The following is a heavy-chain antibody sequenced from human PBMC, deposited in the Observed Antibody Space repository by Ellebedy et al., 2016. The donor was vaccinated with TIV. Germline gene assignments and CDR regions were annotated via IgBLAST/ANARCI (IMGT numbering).Heavy chain of an antibody. Sequence: MPSETLSLTCSVSGGSMTNYYWLWIRQSPGKGPEFIAQYFYYRGINYNPSLSSRVTISVDTSKNQFSLELSSVTAADTAVYYCARGGASSKYFDYWGQGTLVTVSS. CDR1: GGSMTNYY. V-gene: IGHV4-59*01. CDR3: ARGGASSKYFDY. J-gene: IGHJ4*02. CDR2: YFYYRGI.